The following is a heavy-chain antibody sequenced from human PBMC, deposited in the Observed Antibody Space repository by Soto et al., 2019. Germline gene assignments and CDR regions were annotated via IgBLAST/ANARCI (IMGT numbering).Heavy chain of an antibody. V-gene: IGHV2-5*02. Sequence: QITLKESGPTLVKPTQTLTLTCTFSGFSLSTSGVGVGWIRQPPGKALEWLALIYWDDDKRYSPSLKSRLTSTKDPTKSQVVLTMTNPGPVDTATYYCAHCRGGVGAHPGYFQKWGQGTLVTVSS. D-gene: IGHD1-26*01. J-gene: IGHJ1*01. CDR2: IYWDDDK. CDR1: GFSLSTSGVG. CDR3: AHCRGGVGAHPGYFQK.